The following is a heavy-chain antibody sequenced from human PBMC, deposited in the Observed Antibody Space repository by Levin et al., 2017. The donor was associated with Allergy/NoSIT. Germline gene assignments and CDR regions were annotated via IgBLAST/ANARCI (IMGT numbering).Heavy chain of an antibody. Sequence: GGSLRLSCAASGVTFTYYAMHWVRQAPGKGLEWVAVISYDGSIKYYADSVKGRFTISRDNSKNTLYLQMNSLRADDTAIYFCAKSLDSSSPRNNWFGPWGRGTLVTVSS. J-gene: IGHJ5*02. CDR3: AKSLDSSSPRNNWFGP. CDR2: ISYDGSIK. D-gene: IGHD6-13*01. V-gene: IGHV3-30*04. CDR1: GVTFTYYA.